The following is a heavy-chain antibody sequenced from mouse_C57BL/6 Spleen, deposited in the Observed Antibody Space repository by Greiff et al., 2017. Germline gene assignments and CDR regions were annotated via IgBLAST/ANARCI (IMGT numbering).Heavy chain of an antibody. V-gene: IGHV5-6*01. Sequence: EVKVVESGGDLVKPGGSLKLSCAASGFTFSSYGMSWVRQTPDKRLEWVATISSGGSYTYYPDSVKGRFTISRDNAKNTLYLQMSSLKSEDTAMYYCARHSHYYGSTWFAYWGQGTLVTVSA. D-gene: IGHD1-1*01. CDR1: GFTFSSYG. J-gene: IGHJ3*01. CDR2: ISSGGSYT. CDR3: ARHSHYYGSTWFAY.